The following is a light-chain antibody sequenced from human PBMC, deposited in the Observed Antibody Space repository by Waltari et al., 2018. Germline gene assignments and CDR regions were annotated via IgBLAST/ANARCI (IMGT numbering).Light chain of an antibody. CDR3: QHYYSTPLA. CDR1: QSIRGW. J-gene: IGKJ4*01. CDR2: DAS. V-gene: IGKV1-5*01. Sequence: DIQMTQSPSMLSASVGDRVTITCRASQSIRGWLAWYQMKPGLAPKLLIYDASNLGDGIPSRFSGSGFGTNFTLTINSLQAEDVAVYYCQHYYSTPLAVGGGTKVEIK.